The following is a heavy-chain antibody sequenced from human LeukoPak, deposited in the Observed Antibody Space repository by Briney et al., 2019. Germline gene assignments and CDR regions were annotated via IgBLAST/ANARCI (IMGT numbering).Heavy chain of an antibody. V-gene: IGHV3-7*01. J-gene: IGHJ6*03. CDR3: ARGYMDV. Sequence: PGGSLRLSCAASGFNFSSYSMSWVRQAPGKGLEWVANIKQDGSEKYYVDSVKGRFTISRDNAKNSLYLQMNSLRAEDTAVYYCARGYMDVWGKGTTVTVSS. CDR2: IKQDGSEK. CDR1: GFNFSSYS.